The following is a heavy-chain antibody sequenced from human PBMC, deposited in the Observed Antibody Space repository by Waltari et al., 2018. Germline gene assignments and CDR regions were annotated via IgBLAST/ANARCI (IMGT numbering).Heavy chain of an antibody. J-gene: IGHJ4*02. V-gene: IGHV3-74*01. CDR2: VNSAGTGA. D-gene: IGHD2-21*01. CDR1: GFTFTDYW. Sequence: EVQLVESGGGLVQPGGSLRLSWAASGFTFTDYWMHWVRQGPGKGLLWVSHVNSAGTGASYADSVKGRFTISRDNARNILYLQMNSLTVEDTAVYYCARDTPGDGIDYWGQGTLVTVSP. CDR3: ARDTPGDGIDY.